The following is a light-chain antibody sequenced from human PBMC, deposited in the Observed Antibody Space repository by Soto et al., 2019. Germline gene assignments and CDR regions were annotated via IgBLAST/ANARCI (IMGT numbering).Light chain of an antibody. CDR3: QSYDSSLSRV. J-gene: IGLJ2*01. CDR2: GNS. Sequence: QSVLTQPPSVSWAPGQRVTISCTGSISNIGAGYDVHWYQQLPGTAPKLLIYGNSNRPSGVPDRFSGSKSGTSASLAITGLQAEDEADYYCQSYDSSLSRVFGGGTKLTVL. CDR1: ISNIGAGYD. V-gene: IGLV1-40*01.